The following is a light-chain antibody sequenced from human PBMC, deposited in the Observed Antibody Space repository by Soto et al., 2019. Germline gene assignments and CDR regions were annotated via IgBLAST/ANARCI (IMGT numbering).Light chain of an antibody. CDR2: GAS. CDR3: QHYGSPRT. J-gene: IGKJ4*01. V-gene: IGKV3-20*01. Sequence: EIVMTQSPGTLSLSPGGRATLSCRARQSVRSSYLAWYQQRPGQAPRLLTFGASFRATGIPDRFSGSGSGTDFTLTISRLEPEDFAVYYCQHYGSPRTFGEGTKVEIK. CDR1: QSVRSSY.